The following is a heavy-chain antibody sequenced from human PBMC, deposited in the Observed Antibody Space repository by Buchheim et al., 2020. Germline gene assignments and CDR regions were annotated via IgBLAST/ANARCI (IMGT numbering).Heavy chain of an antibody. CDR2: INHSGST. D-gene: IGHD3-3*01. J-gene: IGHJ5*02. Sequence: QVQLQQWGAGLLKPSETLSLTCAVYGGSFSGYYWSWIRQPPGKGLEWIGEINHSGSTNYNPSLKSRVTISVDTSKNKFSLKLSSVTAADTAVYYCARGPRGTIFGVVIGQKNWFDPWGKGTL. CDR1: GGSFSGYY. V-gene: IGHV4-34*01. CDR3: ARGPRGTIFGVVIGQKNWFDP.